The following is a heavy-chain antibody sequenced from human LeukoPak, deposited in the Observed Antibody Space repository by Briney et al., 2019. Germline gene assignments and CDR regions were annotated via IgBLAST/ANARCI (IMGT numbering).Heavy chain of an antibody. Sequence: PSETLSLTCTVSGGSISSYYWSWIRQPPGKGLEWIGYISYSGSTNYNPSLQSRVTISVDTSMNQFSLKLRFVTAADTAVYYCARLEAAAGVPSNWFDPWGQGTLVTVSS. J-gene: IGHJ5*02. CDR1: GGSISSYY. V-gene: IGHV4-59*08. D-gene: IGHD6-13*01. CDR3: ARLEAAAGVPSNWFDP. CDR2: ISYSGST.